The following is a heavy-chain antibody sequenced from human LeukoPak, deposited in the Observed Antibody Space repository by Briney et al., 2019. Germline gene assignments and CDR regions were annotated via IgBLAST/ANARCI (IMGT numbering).Heavy chain of an antibody. J-gene: IGHJ4*02. V-gene: IGHV3-7*01. CDR2: IKQDGSEK. CDR1: GFTFSSYW. Sequence: GGSLRLSCAASGFTFSSYWMSWVRQAPGKGLEWVANIKQDGSEKYYVDSVKGRITISRDNAKNSLYLQMNSLRAEDTAVYYCARVGGAVAGNFDYWGQGTLVTVSS. CDR3: ARVGGAVAGNFDY. D-gene: IGHD6-19*01.